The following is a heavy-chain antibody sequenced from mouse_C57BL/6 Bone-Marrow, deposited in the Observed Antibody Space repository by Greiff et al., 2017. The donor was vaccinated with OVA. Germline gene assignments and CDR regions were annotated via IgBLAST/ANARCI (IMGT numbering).Heavy chain of an antibody. V-gene: IGHV14-4*01. CDR3: TTGDYGFAY. J-gene: IGHJ3*01. CDR2: IDPENGDT. Sequence: VQLQQSGAELVRPGASVTLSCTASGFNIKDDYMHWVKQRPEQGLEWIGWIDPENGDTEYASKFQGKATITADTSSNTAYLQLSSLTSEDTAVYYCTTGDYGFAYWGQGTLVTVSA. D-gene: IGHD1-1*01. CDR1: GFNIKDDY.